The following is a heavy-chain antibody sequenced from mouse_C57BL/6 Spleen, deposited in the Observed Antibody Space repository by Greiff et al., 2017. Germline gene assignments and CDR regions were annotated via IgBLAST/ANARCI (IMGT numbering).Heavy chain of an antibody. J-gene: IGHJ1*03. V-gene: IGHV1-69*01. Sequence: VQLQQSGAELVMPGASVKLSCKASGYTFTSYWMHWVKQRPGQGPEWIGEIDPSDSYTNYNQKFKGKSTLTVDKSSSTAYMQLSSLTSEDSAVYYCARGKLPYFDVWGTGTTVTVSS. D-gene: IGHD4-1*01. CDR2: IDPSDSYT. CDR1: GYTFTSYW. CDR3: ARGKLPYFDV.